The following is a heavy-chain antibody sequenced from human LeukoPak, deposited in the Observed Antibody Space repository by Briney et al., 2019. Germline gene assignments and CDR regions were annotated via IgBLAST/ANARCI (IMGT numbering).Heavy chain of an antibody. CDR1: GFTFYDYG. CDR3: ARDVRVLKRSPLGYYFDY. V-gene: IGHV3-20*04. J-gene: IGHJ4*02. Sequence: PGGSLRLSCAASGFTFYDYGMTWVRQVPGKGLEWVSGINWNGDTTDYADSVKGRFTISRDNAKNSLYLQMNSLRAEDTAVYYCARDVRVLKRSPLGYYFDYWGQGTLVTVSS. D-gene: IGHD2-8*01. CDR2: INWNGDTT.